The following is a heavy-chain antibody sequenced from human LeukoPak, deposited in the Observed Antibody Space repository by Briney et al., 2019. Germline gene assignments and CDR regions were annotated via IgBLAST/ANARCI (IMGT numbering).Heavy chain of an antibody. V-gene: IGHV3-48*03. Sequence: QPGGSLRLSCAASGFTFSSYEMNWVRQAPGKGLEWVSYISSSGSTIYYADSVKGRFTISRDNSKNTLYLQMNSLRAEDTAVYYCAKGPPYGSGSQYNYYYYYGMDVWGQGTTVTVSS. CDR3: AKGPPYGSGSQYNYYYYYGMDV. CDR2: ISSSGSTI. J-gene: IGHJ6*02. D-gene: IGHD3-10*01. CDR1: GFTFSSYE.